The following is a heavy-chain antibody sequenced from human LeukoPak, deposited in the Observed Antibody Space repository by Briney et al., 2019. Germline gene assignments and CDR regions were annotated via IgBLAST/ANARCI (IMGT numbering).Heavy chain of an antibody. V-gene: IGHV3-33*03. CDR1: GFTFSSYD. J-gene: IGHJ6*04. CDR3: AGYGVVPAAHYYYYGMDV. D-gene: IGHD2-2*01. Sequence: GRSLRLSCAASGFTFSSYDMHWVRQAPGKGLEWVAVIWYDGNNKYYADSVKGRFTISRDNAKNSLYLQMNSLRAEDTAVYYCAGYGVVPAAHYYYYGMDVWGKGTTVTVSS. CDR2: IWYDGNNK.